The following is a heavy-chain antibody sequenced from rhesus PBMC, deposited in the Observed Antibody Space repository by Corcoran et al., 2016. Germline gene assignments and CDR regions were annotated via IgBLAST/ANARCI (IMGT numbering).Heavy chain of an antibody. Sequence: QVQLQQWGEGLVKPSETLSLTCAVYGGSISGYYYWSWIRQPPGKGLEWIGYIYGNSASTNYNPSLKNRVTISKATSKNQFSLKLSSVTAADTAVYYCARGKGLFDYWGQGVLVTVSS. D-gene: IGHD3-28*01. CDR3: ARGKGLFDY. V-gene: IGHV4-73*01. J-gene: IGHJ4*01. CDR2: IYGNSAST. CDR1: GGSISGYYY.